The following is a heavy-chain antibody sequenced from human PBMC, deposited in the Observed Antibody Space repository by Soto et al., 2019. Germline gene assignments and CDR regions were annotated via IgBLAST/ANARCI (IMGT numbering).Heavy chain of an antibody. CDR1: GYTFTSYG. J-gene: IGHJ6*04. V-gene: IGHV1-18*01. D-gene: IGHD6-13*01. CDR2: ISAYNGNT. CDR3: ASTGYSSSWDSGNGYYYYGMAV. Sequence: GASVKVSWKASGYTFTSYGISWVRQAPGQGLEWMGWISAYNGNTNYAQKLQGRVTMTTDTSTSTAYMELRSLRSDDTAVYYCASTGYSSSWDSGNGYYYYGMAVWGKGTTVTVSS.